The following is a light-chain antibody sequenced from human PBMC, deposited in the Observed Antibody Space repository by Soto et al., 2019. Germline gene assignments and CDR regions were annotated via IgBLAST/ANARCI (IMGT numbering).Light chain of an antibody. Sequence: QSVLTQPTSASGTPGQGVTISCSGSSSNVGSNTVNWYQQLPGTAPKLLIYSNSQRPSGVPDRFSGSKSGTSASLAISGLQSEDEADYYCSAWDDSLSAVVFGGGTQLTVL. CDR3: SAWDDSLSAVV. J-gene: IGLJ2*01. V-gene: IGLV1-44*01. CDR2: SNS. CDR1: SSNVGSNT.